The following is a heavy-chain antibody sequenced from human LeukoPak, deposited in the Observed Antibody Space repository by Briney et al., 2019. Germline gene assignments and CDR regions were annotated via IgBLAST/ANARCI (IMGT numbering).Heavy chain of an antibody. CDR3: ARGRGELIDY. V-gene: IGHV6-1*01. Sequence: SQTLSLTCVISGDSVSSNSAAWNWIRLSPSRGLEWLGRTYCRSKWNNDYAESVKGRITINPDTSKNQFSLQVNSVAPEDTAVYYCARGRGELIDYWGHGTLVTVSP. CDR2: TYCRSKWNN. CDR1: GDSVSSNSAA. J-gene: IGHJ4*01. D-gene: IGHD1-26*01.